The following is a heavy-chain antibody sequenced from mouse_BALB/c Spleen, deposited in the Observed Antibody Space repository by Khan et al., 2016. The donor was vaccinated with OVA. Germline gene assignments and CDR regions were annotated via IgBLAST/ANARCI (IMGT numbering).Heavy chain of an antibody. CDR3: ARDRIDY. CDR2: INPTSGYT. J-gene: IGHJ2*01. CDR1: GYTFSTYW. Sequence: LEVSGAELAKSGASVKMSCKASGYTFSTYWMHWVKQRPGQGLEWIGYINPTSGYTDYNEKFKDKATLSADKSSSTAYLQLSSLTSEDSAVYYCARDRIDYWGQGTTLTVSS. V-gene: IGHV1-7*01.